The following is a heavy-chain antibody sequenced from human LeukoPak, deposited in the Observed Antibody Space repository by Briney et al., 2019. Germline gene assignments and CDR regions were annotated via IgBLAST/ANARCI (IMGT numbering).Heavy chain of an antibody. J-gene: IGHJ5*02. CDR3: ARVLAAPEDDWFDP. Sequence: HPGGSLRLSCAASGFTFRSYAMSWVRQAPGKGLEWVSVISGSGSSTYYADSVKGRFTISRDNAKNSLYLQMNSLRAEDTAVYHCARVLAAPEDDWFDPWGQGTLVTVSS. D-gene: IGHD6-13*01. V-gene: IGHV3-23*01. CDR1: GFTFRSYA. CDR2: ISGSGSST.